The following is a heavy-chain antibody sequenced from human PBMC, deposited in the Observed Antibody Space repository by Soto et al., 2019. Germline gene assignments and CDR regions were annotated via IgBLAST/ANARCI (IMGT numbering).Heavy chain of an antibody. CDR1: GGSISSGGYY. J-gene: IGHJ1*01. V-gene: IGHV4-31*03. Sequence: QVQLQESGPGLVKPSQTLSLTCTVSGGSISSGGYYWSWIRQHPGKGLEWIGYIYYSGSTYYNPSLRSRVTISVDPSKNQFSLKLSSVTAADTAVYYCARGYGDYFPEYFQHWGQGTLVTVSS. D-gene: IGHD4-17*01. CDR3: ARGYGDYFPEYFQH. CDR2: IYYSGST.